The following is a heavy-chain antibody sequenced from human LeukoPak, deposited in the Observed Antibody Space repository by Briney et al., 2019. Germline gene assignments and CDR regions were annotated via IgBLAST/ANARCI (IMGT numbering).Heavy chain of an antibody. Sequence: EASVKVSCKASGYTFASYDINWVRQATGQGLEWMGWMNPNSGNSGYSQKFQGRVTMTRNTSITTAYMELSSLRSEDTAVYYCARAGGTGPGNRHFQHWGQGTLVTVSS. CDR3: ARAGGTGPGNRHFQH. CDR2: MNPNSGNS. J-gene: IGHJ1*01. CDR1: GYTFASYD. V-gene: IGHV1-8*01. D-gene: IGHD2-8*02.